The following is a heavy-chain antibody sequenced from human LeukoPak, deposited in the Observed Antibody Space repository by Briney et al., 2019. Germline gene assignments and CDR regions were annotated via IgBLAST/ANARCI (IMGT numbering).Heavy chain of an antibody. CDR1: GFTFGSYA. J-gene: IGHJ4*02. Sequence: QTGGSLRLSCAASGFTFGSYAMDWVRQTPGKGLEWVSYISSSSSAIYYGDSVKGRFTVSRDNVKNSLYLQMNSLRVEDTALYYCAKTRQSYSGNYYFDYWGQGTLVTVSS. CDR3: AKTRQSYSGNYYFDY. CDR2: ISSSSSAI. D-gene: IGHD1-26*01. V-gene: IGHV3-48*01.